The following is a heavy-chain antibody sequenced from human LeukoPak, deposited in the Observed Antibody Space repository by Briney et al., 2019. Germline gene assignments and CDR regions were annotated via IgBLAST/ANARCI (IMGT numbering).Heavy chain of an antibody. Sequence: PSETLSLTCTVSGGSISSDYWSWLRQPPGKGLEWIGYISYSGNTKYNPSLKSRVTISVDTSKNHFSLKLSSVTAADTAVYYCARLNCGGDCHVDYWGQGTLVTVSS. J-gene: IGHJ4*02. D-gene: IGHD2-21*02. CDR3: ARLNCGGDCHVDY. CDR2: ISYSGNT. CDR1: GGSISSDY. V-gene: IGHV4-59*08.